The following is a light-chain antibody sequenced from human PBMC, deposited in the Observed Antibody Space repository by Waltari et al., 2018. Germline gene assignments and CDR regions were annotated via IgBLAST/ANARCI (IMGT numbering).Light chain of an antibody. CDR2: EAT. V-gene: IGLV2-23*01. CDR1: ASDVGVYNL. Sequence: QSALTQPASVSGSPGQSIPISCTGTASDVGVYNLVSWYQQNTGKAPKLVIYEATKRPSGISNRFSGSKSGNTASLTISGLQDEDEATYHCCSYAGSSVWIFGGGTKLTVL. J-gene: IGLJ2*01. CDR3: CSYAGSSVWI.